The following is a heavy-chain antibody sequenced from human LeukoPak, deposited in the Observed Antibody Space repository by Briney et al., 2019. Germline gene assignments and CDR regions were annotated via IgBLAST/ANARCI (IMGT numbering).Heavy chain of an antibody. Sequence: GGSLRLSCVASGFTFTGHSMHWVRQAPGKGLEWVAVVSDDERTIFYADSLKGRFTVSRDNSKNTVYLQMNSLRDEDTAVYYCAREKQSGRTPFDYWGQGSLVTVSS. D-gene: IGHD2-15*01. V-gene: IGHV3-30*04. CDR1: GFTFTGHS. J-gene: IGHJ4*02. CDR3: AREKQSGRTPFDY. CDR2: VSDDERTI.